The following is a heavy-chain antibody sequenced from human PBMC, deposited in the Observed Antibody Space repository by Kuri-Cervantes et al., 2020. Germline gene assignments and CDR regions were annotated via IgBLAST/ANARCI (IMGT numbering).Heavy chain of an antibody. CDR2: ISSSSSTI. Sequence: GESLKISCAASGFTFSSYSMNWVRQAPGKRLEWVSYISSSSSTIYYADSVKGRFTISRDNAKNSLYLQMNSLRDEDTAVYYCARDEYYYDSSGYFEWFDPWGQGTLVTVS. V-gene: IGHV3-48*02. CDR1: GFTFSSYS. D-gene: IGHD3-22*01. J-gene: IGHJ5*02. CDR3: ARDEYYYDSSGYFEWFDP.